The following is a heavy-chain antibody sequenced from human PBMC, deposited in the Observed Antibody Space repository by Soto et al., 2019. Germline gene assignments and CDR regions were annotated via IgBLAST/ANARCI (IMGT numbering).Heavy chain of an antibody. CDR2: IYYSGST. V-gene: IGHV4-39*01. CDR3: ARGGKGVVVPAAMFRGGVNFDY. Sequence: ETLSLTCTVSGGSISSSSYYWGWIRQPPGKGLEWIGSIYYSGSTYYNPSLKSRVTISVDTSKNQFSLKLSSVTAADTAVYYCARGGKGVVVPAAMFRGGVNFDYWGQGTLVTVSS. CDR1: GGSISSSSYY. D-gene: IGHD2-2*01. J-gene: IGHJ4*02.